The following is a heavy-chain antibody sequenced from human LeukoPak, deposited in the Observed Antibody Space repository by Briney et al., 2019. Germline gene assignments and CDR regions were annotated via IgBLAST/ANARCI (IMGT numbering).Heavy chain of an antibody. V-gene: IGHV3-48*01. D-gene: IGHD1-14*01. J-gene: IGHJ6*02. CDR2: ISSSSSTI. Sequence: GGSLRLSCAASGFTFRSYSMSWVCQAPGKGLEWVSYISSSSSTIYYADSVKGRFTISRDNAKNSLYLQMNSLRAEDTAVYYCARDLPAGPYYYYYYGMDVWGQGTTVTVSS. CDR1: GFTFRSYS. CDR3: ARDLPAGPYYYYYYGMDV.